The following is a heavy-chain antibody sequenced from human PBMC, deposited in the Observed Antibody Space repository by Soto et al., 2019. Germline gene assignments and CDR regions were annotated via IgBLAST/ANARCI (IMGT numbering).Heavy chain of an antibody. CDR3: ARNPLEWLFRAPHYGMDV. CDR1: GCTFTSYC. J-gene: IGHJ6*02. CDR2: ISAYNGNT. D-gene: IGHD3-3*01. Sequence: ASVKVSCKASGCTFTSYCISWVRKAPGQGLEWMGWISAYNGNTNYAQKLQGRLTMTPDTSPSTAYMELRSRRYDDPAVYYCARNPLEWLFRAPHYGMDVWGQGATVTVSS. V-gene: IGHV1-18*04.